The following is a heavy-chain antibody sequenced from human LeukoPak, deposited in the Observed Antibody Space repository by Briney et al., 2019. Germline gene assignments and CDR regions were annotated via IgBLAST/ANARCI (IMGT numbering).Heavy chain of an antibody. J-gene: IGHJ5*02. CDR3: ARYRPADDWFDP. CDR2: IIPIFGTA. CDR1: GGAFSSYA. V-gene: IGHV1-69*05. Sequence: SVKVSCKASGGAFSSYAISWVRQAPGQGLEWMGGIIPIFGTANYAQKFQGRVTITTDESTSTAYMELSGLRSEDTAVYYCARYRPADDWFDPWGQGTLVTVSS.